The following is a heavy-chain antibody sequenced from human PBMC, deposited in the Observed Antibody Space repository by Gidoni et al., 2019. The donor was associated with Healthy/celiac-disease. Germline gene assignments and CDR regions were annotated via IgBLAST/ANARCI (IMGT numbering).Heavy chain of an antibody. V-gene: IGHV3-66*02. CDR1: GFTVSSNY. D-gene: IGHD6-13*01. J-gene: IGHJ4*02. Sequence: GFTVSSNYMSWVRQAPGKGLEWVSVIYSGGSTYYADSVKGRFTISRDNSKNTLYLQMNSLRAEDTAVYYCARGEYSSSWYYFDYWGQGTLVTVSS. CDR3: ARGEYSSSWYYFDY. CDR2: IYSGGST.